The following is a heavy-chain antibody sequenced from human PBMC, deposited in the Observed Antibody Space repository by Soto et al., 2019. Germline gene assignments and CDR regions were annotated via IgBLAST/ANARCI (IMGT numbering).Heavy chain of an antibody. CDR1: GFRFGGYW. J-gene: IGHJ4*01. V-gene: IGHV3-7*01. Sequence: PGGSLRLSCAASGFRFGGYWMSWVRQAPGRGREWLATIHMDGGEKKYVDSVKGRFTMSRDNAKNSLYLQMDSLRVEDTGGYYCAGDSGYDSGSSVNHYLDQWGHGTLVTVSS. CDR2: IHMDGGEK. CDR3: AGDSGYDSGSSVNHYLDQ. D-gene: IGHD3-10*01.